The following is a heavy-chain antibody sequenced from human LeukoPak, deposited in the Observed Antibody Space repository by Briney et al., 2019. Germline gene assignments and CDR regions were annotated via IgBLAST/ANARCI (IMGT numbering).Heavy chain of an antibody. J-gene: IGHJ3*02. CDR3: ARGNFWSGHGLFDI. CDR2: INPNSGGT. D-gene: IGHD3-3*01. V-gene: IGHV1-2*02. Sequence: GASVKVSCKASGYTFTGYYMHWVRQAPGQGLEWMGWINPNSGGTNYAQKFQGRVTMTRNTSISTAYMELSSLRSEDTAVYYCARGNFWSGHGLFDIWGQGTMVTVSS. CDR1: GYTFTGYY.